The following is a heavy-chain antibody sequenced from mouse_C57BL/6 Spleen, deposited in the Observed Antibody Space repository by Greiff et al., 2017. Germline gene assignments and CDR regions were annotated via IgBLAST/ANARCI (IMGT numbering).Heavy chain of an antibody. CDR3: ARGETGRWFAY. Sequence: EVQGVESGGGLVKPGGSLKLSCAASGFTFSSYAMSWVRQTPEKRLEWVATISDGGSYTYYPDNVKGRFTISRDNDKNNLYLQMSHLTTEDTAMYYCARGETGRWFAYWGQGTLVTVSA. CDR1: GFTFSSYA. V-gene: IGHV5-4*01. CDR2: ISDGGSYT. J-gene: IGHJ3*01.